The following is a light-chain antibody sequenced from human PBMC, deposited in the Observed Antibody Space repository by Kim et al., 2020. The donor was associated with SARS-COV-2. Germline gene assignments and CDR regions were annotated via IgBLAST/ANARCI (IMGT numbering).Light chain of an antibody. Sequence: QSVLTQPPSVSAAPGQKVTISCSGSSSNIGNNYVSWYQQLPGTAPKLLIYDKNKRPSGIPDRFSGSKSGTSATLGITGLQTGDEADYYCGTWDSSLSAVVFGGGTQLTV. CDR1: SSNIGNNY. V-gene: IGLV1-51*01. J-gene: IGLJ2*01. CDR2: DKN. CDR3: GTWDSSLSAVV.